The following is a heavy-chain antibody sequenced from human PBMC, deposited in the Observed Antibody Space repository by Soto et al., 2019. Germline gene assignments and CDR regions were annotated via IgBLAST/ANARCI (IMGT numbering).Heavy chain of an antibody. Sequence: GGSLRLSCAASGFTFSSYSMNWVRQAPGKGLEWVSYISSSSSTIYYADSVKGRFTISRDNAKNSLYLQMNSLRAEDTAVYYCARDQVTIFGVVKLGFDPWGQGTLVTVSS. CDR2: ISSSSSTI. V-gene: IGHV3-48*01. CDR3: ARDQVTIFGVVKLGFDP. CDR1: GFTFSSYS. D-gene: IGHD3-3*01. J-gene: IGHJ5*02.